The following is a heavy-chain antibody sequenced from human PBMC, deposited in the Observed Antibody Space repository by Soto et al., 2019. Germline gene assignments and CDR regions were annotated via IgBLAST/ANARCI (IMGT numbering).Heavy chain of an antibody. D-gene: IGHD3-16*02. CDR2: IIPIFGTA. CDR1: GGTFSSYA. J-gene: IGHJ4*02. V-gene: IGHV1-69*13. Sequence: SVKVSCKASGGTFSSYAISWVRQAPGQGLEWMGGIIPIFGTANYAQKFQGRVTITADESTSTAYMELSSLRSEDTAVYYCASSPYMITFGGVIVTLDYWGQGTLVTSPQ. CDR3: ASSPYMITFGGVIVTLDY.